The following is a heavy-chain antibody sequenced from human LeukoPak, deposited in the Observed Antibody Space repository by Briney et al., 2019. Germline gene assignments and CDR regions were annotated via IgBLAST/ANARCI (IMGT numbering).Heavy chain of an antibody. J-gene: IGHJ3*02. Sequence: QSGGSLRLSCAVSGLTFNNYAMSWVRRAPGKGLEWVSGISGRGASKYYADSVKGRFTISRDNSKNTLYLQMNSLRAEDTAVYYCARDLVVFDIWGQGTMVTVSS. CDR3: ARDLVVFDI. CDR1: GLTFNNYA. CDR2: ISGRGASK. V-gene: IGHV3-23*01. D-gene: IGHD3-10*01.